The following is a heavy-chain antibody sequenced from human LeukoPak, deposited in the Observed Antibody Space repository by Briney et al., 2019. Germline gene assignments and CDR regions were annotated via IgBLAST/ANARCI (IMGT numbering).Heavy chain of an antibody. CDR1: GGSFSGYY. CDR3: ASRDLYSSSWDYFDY. D-gene: IGHD6-13*01. Sequence: SETLSLTCAVYGGSFSGYYWSWIRQPPGKGLEWIGEINHSGSTNYNPSLKSRVTISVDTSKNQFSLKLSSVTAADTAVYYCASRDLYSSSWDYFDYWGQGTLVTVSS. J-gene: IGHJ4*02. V-gene: IGHV4-34*01. CDR2: INHSGST.